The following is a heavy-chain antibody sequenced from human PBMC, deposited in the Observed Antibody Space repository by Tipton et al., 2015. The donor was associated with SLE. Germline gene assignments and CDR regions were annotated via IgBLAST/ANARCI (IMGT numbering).Heavy chain of an antibody. V-gene: IGHV3-7*01. CDR3: ARSKAGGY. J-gene: IGHJ4*02. CDR2: IDQDGSEE. CDR1: GFTFSSYW. D-gene: IGHD3-10*01. Sequence: SLRLSCPASGFTFSSYWMTWVRQAPGKGLEWVANIDQDGSEENYLDSVKGRFTIFRDNAKDSVYLQMNSLRVEDTAVYYCARSKAGGYWGQGTLVSVSS.